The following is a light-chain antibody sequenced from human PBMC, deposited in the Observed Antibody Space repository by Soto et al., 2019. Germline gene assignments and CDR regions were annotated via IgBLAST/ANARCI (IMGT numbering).Light chain of an antibody. CDR3: SSYAGSNTVL. V-gene: IGLV2-8*01. Sequence: QSVLTQPPSASGSPGQSVTISCTGTSSDVGGYDCVSWYQQHPGKAPKLMIYEVTKRSSGVPDRFSGSKSGNTASLTVSGLQAEDEADYYCSSYAGSNTVLFGGGTKLTVL. CDR2: EVT. J-gene: IGLJ2*01. CDR1: SSDVGGYDC.